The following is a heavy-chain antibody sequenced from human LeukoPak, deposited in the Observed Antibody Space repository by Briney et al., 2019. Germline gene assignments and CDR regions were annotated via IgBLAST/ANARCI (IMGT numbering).Heavy chain of an antibody. D-gene: IGHD3-22*01. CDR1: GFTFDDYA. CDR2: ISWNSGSI. CDR3: AKDISKGSGYYFYDY. J-gene: IGHJ4*02. Sequence: GGSLRLSCAASGFTFDDYAMHWVRQAPGKGLEWVSGISWNSGSIGYADSVKGRFTISRDNAKNSLYLQMNSLRAEDTALYYCAKDISKGSGYYFYDYWGQGTLVTVSS. V-gene: IGHV3-9*01.